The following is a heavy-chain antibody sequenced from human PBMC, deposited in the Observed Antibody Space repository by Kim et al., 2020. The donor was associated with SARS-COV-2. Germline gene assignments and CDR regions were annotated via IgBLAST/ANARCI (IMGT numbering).Heavy chain of an antibody. CDR1: GFSLSTSGVG. J-gene: IGHJ4*02. CDR3: AHRQGYSSGWYPPSFDY. Sequence: SGPTLVKPTQTLTLTCTFSGFSLSTSGVGVGWIRQPPGKALEWLALIYWDDDKRYSPSLKSRLTITKDTSKNQVVLTMTNMDPVDTATYYCAHRQGYSSGWYPPSFDYWGQGTLVTVSS. D-gene: IGHD6-19*01. V-gene: IGHV2-5*02. CDR2: IYWDDDK.